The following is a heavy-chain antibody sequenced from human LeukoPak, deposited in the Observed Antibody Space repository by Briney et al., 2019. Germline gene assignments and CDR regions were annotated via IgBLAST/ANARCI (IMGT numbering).Heavy chain of an antibody. V-gene: IGHV3-15*01. CDR3: TTDWAYDILTGYYNDY. J-gene: IGHJ4*02. Sequence: GGSLRLSCAASGFTFSNAWMSWVRQAPGKGLDWVGRIKSKTDGGTTDYAAPVKGRFTISRDDSKNTLYLQMNSLKTEDTAVYYCTTDWAYDILTGYYNDYWGQGTLVTVSS. CDR2: IKSKTDGGTT. CDR1: GFTFSNAW. D-gene: IGHD3-9*01.